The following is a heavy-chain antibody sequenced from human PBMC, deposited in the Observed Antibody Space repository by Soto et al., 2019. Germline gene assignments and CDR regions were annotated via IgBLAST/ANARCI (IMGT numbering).Heavy chain of an antibody. CDR2: IIPIFDIT. V-gene: IGHV1-69*02. CDR3: ARSLLGDYYDSDGLDN. D-gene: IGHD3-22*01. J-gene: IGHJ4*02. Sequence: QVQLVQSGTEVKKPGSSVTVSCKASGGPYSKYSISWVRQAPGQGLEWMGRIIPIFDITNYAQKFQGRVTIPADKSTSTVYMDRSSLRSEDTAVYYCARSLLGDYYDSDGLDNWGQGTLVTVSS. CDR1: GGPYSKYS.